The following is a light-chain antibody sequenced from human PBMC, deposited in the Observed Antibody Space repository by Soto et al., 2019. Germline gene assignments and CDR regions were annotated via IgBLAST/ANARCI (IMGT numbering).Light chain of an antibody. J-gene: IGKJ2*01. CDR3: QQYKSGPVYT. V-gene: IGKV3-15*01. Sequence: EIVMTQSPATLAVSPGERVTLSCSASESVRRNLAWYVQKPGQAPRLLMSGASMRATKIPARFSGSGSETEFTLTISRLQSEDFAVYYCQQYKSGPVYTFGQGKKLEI. CDR1: ESVRRN. CDR2: GAS.